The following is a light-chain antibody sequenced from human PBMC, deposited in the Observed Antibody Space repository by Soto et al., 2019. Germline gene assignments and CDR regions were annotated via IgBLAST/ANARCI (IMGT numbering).Light chain of an antibody. CDR2: GAS. J-gene: IGKJ4*01. Sequence: DIKMTQSPSSLSASVGDRVTITCRASQNIDIYLHWYQQKPGTAPKLLIYGASSLQSGVPSRFSGSGSGTDFTLTIRSLQPEDFATYYCQQTSNTPQTFGGGTIV. CDR3: QQTSNTPQT. CDR1: QNIDIY. V-gene: IGKV1-39*01.